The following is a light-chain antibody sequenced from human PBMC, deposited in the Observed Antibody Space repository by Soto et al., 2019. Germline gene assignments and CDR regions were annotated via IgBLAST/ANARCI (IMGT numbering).Light chain of an antibody. CDR2: GAS. Sequence: EIVMTQSLATLSVSPGEGATLSCRASQSVSNNLAWYQQKPGQAPRLLVYGASTRATGIPARFTGSGSETEFTLTISSLQSEDFAVYYCQQYHNWPFTFGPGTKVD. CDR3: QQYHNWPFT. J-gene: IGKJ3*01. CDR1: QSVSNN. V-gene: IGKV3-15*01.